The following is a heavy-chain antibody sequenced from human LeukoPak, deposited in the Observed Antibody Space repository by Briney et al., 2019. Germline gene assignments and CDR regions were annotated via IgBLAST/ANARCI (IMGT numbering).Heavy chain of an antibody. J-gene: IGHJ4*02. CDR3: AKGTDYYGSGSYHY. CDR2: ISWNSGSI. D-gene: IGHD3-10*01. CDR1: GFTFDEYA. Sequence: SCXASGFTFDEYAXHWVRXAPGXXXEXXXSISWNSGSIGYADSVKGRFTISRDNAKNSLYLQMNSLRAEDTALYYCAKGTDYYGSGSYHYWGQGTLVTVSS. V-gene: IGHV3-9*01.